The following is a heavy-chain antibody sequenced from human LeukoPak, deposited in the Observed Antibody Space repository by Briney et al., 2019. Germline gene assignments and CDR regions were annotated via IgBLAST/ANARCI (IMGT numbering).Heavy chain of an antibody. CDR2: MYASGST. D-gene: IGHD2-21*02. Sequence: SETLSLTCTVSGVSISSYYWSWMRQPAGKGLEWIGRMYASGSTNYNPSLKSRVTMSVDTSKNQLSMKLTSVTAADTAVYYCARVTAPRYNYFAPWGRGTLVPVSS. CDR1: GVSISSYY. V-gene: IGHV4-4*07. CDR3: ARVTAPRYNYFAP. J-gene: IGHJ5*02.